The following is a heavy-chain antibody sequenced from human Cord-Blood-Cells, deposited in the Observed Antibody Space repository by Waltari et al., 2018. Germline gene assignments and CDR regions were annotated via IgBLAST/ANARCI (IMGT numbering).Heavy chain of an antibody. Sequence: QVQLQQWGAGLLKPSETLSLTCAVYGGSFSGYYWSWSRHPPGKGLEWIGEINHSGSTNYNPSLKSRVTISVDTSKNQFSLKLSSVTAADTAVYYCARPSGLYSSGWYYFDYWGQGTLVTVSS. CDR1: GGSFSGYY. V-gene: IGHV4-34*01. D-gene: IGHD6-19*01. J-gene: IGHJ4*02. CDR3: ARPSGLYSSGWYYFDY. CDR2: INHSGST.